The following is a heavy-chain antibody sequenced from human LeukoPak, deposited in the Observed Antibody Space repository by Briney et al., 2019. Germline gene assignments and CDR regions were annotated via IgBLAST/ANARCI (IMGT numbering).Heavy chain of an antibody. Sequence: ASVKVSCKASGYTFTDYYIHWVRQVPGQGLEYMGWINPNTGGASYAQRFRDRVTMSVDTSITTVYMELSRPTGDDTAVYYCARGHPSAEPPDYWGQGDLVTVSS. CDR3: ARGHPSAEPPDY. CDR1: GYTFTDYY. V-gene: IGHV1-2*02. D-gene: IGHD1-14*01. CDR2: INPNTGGA. J-gene: IGHJ4*02.